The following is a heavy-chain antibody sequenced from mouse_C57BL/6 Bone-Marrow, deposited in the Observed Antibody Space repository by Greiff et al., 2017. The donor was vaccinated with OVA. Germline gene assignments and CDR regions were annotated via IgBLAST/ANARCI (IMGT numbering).Heavy chain of an antibody. V-gene: IGHV1-59*01. Sequence: QVQLQQPGAELVRPGTSVKLSCKASGYTFTSYWMHWVKQRPGQGLEWIGVIDPSDSYTNYNQKFKGKATLTVDTSSSTAYMQLSSLTSEDSAVYYFARGGGYYFDYWGQGTTLTVSS. CDR3: ARGGGYYFDY. CDR1: GYTFTSYW. J-gene: IGHJ2*01. CDR2: IDPSDSYT.